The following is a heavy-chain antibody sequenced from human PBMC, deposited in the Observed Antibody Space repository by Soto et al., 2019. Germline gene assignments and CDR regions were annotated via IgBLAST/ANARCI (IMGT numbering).Heavy chain of an antibody. V-gene: IGHV4-59*01. CDR2: IYYSGST. CDR1: GGSISSYY. D-gene: IGHD2-21*02. J-gene: IGHJ3*02. CDR3: ARGTNAVVTGNAFDI. Sequence: SETLSLTCTVSGGSISSYYWSWIRQPPGKGLEWIGYIYYSGSTNYNPSLKSRVTISVDTSKNQFSLKLSSVTAADTAVYYCARGTNAVVTGNAFDIWGQGTMVT.